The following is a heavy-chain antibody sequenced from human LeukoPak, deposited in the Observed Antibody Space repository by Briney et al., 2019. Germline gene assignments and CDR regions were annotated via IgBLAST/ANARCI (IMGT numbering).Heavy chain of an antibody. CDR2: TRDDGSSK. J-gene: IGHJ4*02. Sequence: GGSLRLSCAAFGFTFSSYGIHWVRQAPGKGLEWVAFTRDDGSSKYYADSVKGRFTISRDNSKNALYLQMNSLSAEDTALYYCAKDFGAVRGFLDYWGQGTLVTVSS. CDR1: GFTFSSYG. V-gene: IGHV3-30*02. D-gene: IGHD3-10*02. CDR3: AKDFGAVRGFLDY.